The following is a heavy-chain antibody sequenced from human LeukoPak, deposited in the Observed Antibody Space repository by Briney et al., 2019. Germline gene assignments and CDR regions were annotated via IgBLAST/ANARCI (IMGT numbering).Heavy chain of an antibody. J-gene: IGHJ5*01. D-gene: IGHD3-3*01. CDR3: VREFWSGYYTEAWFDS. CDR2: INSDGSST. Sequence: GGSLRLSCTASGFTFSSYWMHWVRKAPGKGLVWVSRINSDGSSTSYADSVKGRFTIPRDNAKNTLYLQMNSLRAEDTDVYFCVREFWSGYYTEAWFDSWGQGTLVTVSS. CDR1: GFTFSSYW. V-gene: IGHV3-74*01.